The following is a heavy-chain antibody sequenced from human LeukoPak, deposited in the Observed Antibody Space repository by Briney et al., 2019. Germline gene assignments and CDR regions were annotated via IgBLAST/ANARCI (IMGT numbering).Heavy chain of an antibody. Sequence: GGSLRLSCAASGFNFGSNWMSWVRQAPGKGLEWVANIKQDGSEKYYVDSVKGRFTISRDNAKASLYLQMNSLRAEDPAVYYCRGSSRTFDYWGQGALVTVSS. CDR3: RGSSRTFDY. CDR2: IKQDGSEK. V-gene: IGHV3-7*01. CDR1: GFNFGSNW. J-gene: IGHJ4*02. D-gene: IGHD6-13*01.